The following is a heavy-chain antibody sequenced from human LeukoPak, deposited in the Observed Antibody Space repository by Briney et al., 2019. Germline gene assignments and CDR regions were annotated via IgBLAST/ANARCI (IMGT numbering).Heavy chain of an antibody. V-gene: IGHV3-23*01. Sequence: GGSLRPSCAASGFTVSSNYMSWVRQAPGKGLQWVSTISGNGGTTYYADSVKGRFTISRDNSKNTLYLQMNSLRAEDTAVYYCVRDGGVDRLGVAVTDGFDPWGQGTLVTVSS. CDR1: GFTVSSNY. CDR3: VRDGGVDRLGVAVTDGFDP. CDR2: ISGNGGTT. J-gene: IGHJ5*02. D-gene: IGHD6-19*01.